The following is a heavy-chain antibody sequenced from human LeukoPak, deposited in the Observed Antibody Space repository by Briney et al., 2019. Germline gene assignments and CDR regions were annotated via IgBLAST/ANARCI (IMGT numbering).Heavy chain of an antibody. CDR2: IYYSGST. D-gene: IGHD2-15*01. Sequence: SETLSLTCSVSGGSISSSSYYWGWIRQPPGKGLEWIGSIYYSGSTYYNPSLKSRFTISVDTSKNQFSLKLSSVTAADTAVYYCARAELQRVDAFDIWGQGTMVTVSS. CDR3: ARAELQRVDAFDI. V-gene: IGHV4-39*07. CDR1: GGSISSSSYY. J-gene: IGHJ3*02.